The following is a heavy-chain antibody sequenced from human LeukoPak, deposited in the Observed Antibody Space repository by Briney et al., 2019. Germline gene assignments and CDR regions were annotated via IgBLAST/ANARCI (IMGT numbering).Heavy chain of an antibody. CDR1: GFTVSNNY. J-gene: IGHJ4*02. Sequence: PGGSLRLSCAASGFTVSNNYMSWVRQAPGKGLEWVSVIHSGGTTNYADSVQGRFTISRDNSKTTAYLHTNSLRAEDTAVYYCARDSDSGYGPFASWGQGTLVTVSS. D-gene: IGHD5-12*01. CDR3: ARDSDSGYGPFAS. V-gene: IGHV3-53*01. CDR2: IHSGGTT.